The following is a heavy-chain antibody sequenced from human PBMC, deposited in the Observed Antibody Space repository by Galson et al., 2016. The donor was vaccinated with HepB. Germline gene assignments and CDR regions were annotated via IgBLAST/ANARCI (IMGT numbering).Heavy chain of an antibody. Sequence: SVKVSCKASGGTFSSYAISWVRQAPGQGLEWMGKIIPIFGTANYAQKFQGRVTITADKSTSTAYMELSSLRSEDTAVYYCARDDTYHYDSSGHANAFEVWGQGTMVIVSS. D-gene: IGHD3-22*01. CDR3: ARDDTYHYDSSGHANAFEV. CDR1: GGTFSSYA. V-gene: IGHV1-69*06. J-gene: IGHJ3*01. CDR2: IIPIFGTA.